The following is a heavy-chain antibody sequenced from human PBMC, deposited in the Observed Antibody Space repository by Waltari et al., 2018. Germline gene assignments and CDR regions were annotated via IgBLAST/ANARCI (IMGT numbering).Heavy chain of an antibody. V-gene: IGHV4-59*01. D-gene: IGHD1-26*01. J-gene: IGHJ3*01. CDR1: GVSISGVY. CDR3: ARLSYGHGKDAFDL. Sequence: QVQLQESGPGLVRPSETLSLSCAVSGVSISGVYWSWIRQPPGQGLEWVGYISNSGTTSYNPSLKMRATISPDTSKNRISLNLTSMTAADTAVYYCARLSYGHGKDAFDLWGQGTMVTVSS. CDR2: ISNSGTT.